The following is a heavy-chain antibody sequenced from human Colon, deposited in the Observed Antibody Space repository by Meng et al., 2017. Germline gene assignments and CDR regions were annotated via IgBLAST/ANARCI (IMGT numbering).Heavy chain of an antibody. CDR1: GDSILRGGYY. D-gene: IGHD2-15*01. CDR3: ARVVSLVVKGNWFDS. J-gene: IGHJ5*01. Sequence: TRPGLGKPSQTQHLHCNVSGDSILRGGYYWSWIRQHPGKGLEWIGYICHSGTTYDNPSLKPRLTMSVDTSKNQVSLKLTSVTAADTAVYYCARVVSLVVKGNWFDSWGQGTLVTVSS. CDR2: ICHSGTT. V-gene: IGHV4-31*03.